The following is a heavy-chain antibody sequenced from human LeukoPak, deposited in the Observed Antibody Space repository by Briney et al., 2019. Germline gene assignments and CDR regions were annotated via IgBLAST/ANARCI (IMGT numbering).Heavy chain of an antibody. Sequence: GGSLRLSCAASGFTFRNYWMTWVRQAPGKGLEWVANLNQYGDHKYYDDSVKGRFTISRDNAKNSLYLQMNSLRAEDTAVYYCARLDSSGYYIHFDYWGQGTLVTVSS. J-gene: IGHJ4*02. CDR3: ARLDSSGYYIHFDY. D-gene: IGHD3-22*01. CDR1: GFTFRNYW. CDR2: LNQYGDHK. V-gene: IGHV3-7*01.